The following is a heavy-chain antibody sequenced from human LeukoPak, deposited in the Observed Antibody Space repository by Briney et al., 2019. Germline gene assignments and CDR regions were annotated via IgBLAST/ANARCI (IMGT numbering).Heavy chain of an antibody. V-gene: IGHV3-21*01. J-gene: IGHJ4*02. CDR3: ARVDCSSTSCYTGLVDY. Sequence: GGSLRLSYAASGFTFSSYSMNWVRQAPGKGLEWVSSISSSSSYIYYADSVKGRFTISRDNAKNSLYLQMNSLRAEDTAVYYCARVDCSSTSCYTGLVDYWGQGTLVTVSS. D-gene: IGHD2-2*02. CDR1: GFTFSSYS. CDR2: ISSSSSYI.